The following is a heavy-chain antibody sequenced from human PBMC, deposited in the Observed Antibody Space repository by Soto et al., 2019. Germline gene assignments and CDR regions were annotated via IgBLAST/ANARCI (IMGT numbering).Heavy chain of an antibody. CDR3: ARESQRWLQLNSLDY. J-gene: IGHJ4*02. Sequence: QVQLQQWGAGLLKPSETLSLTCAVYGGSFSGYYWSWIRQPPGKGLEWIGEINHSGSTNYNPSLKSRVTISVDTSKNQFSLKLSSVTAADTAVYYCARESQRWLQLNSLDYWGQGTLVTVSS. V-gene: IGHV4-34*01. CDR1: GGSFSGYY. CDR2: INHSGST. D-gene: IGHD5-12*01.